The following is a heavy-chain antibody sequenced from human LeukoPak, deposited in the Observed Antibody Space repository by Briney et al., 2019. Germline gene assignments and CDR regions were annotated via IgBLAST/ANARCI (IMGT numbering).Heavy chain of an antibody. D-gene: IGHD1-1*01. CDR1: GDSISNYY. V-gene: IGHV4-4*07. J-gene: IGHJ4*02. CDR3: ARVGYNWNADY. Sequence: SETLSLTCTVSGDSISNYYWSWIRQPAGKGLEWIGRIYTSGSTNYNPSLKSRVTMSVDTSKNQFSLKLSSVTAADTAVYYCARVGYNWNADYWGQGTLVTVSS. CDR2: IYTSGST.